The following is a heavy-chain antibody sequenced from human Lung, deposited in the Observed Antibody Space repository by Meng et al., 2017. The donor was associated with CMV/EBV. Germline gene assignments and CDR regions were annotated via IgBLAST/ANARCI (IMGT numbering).Heavy chain of an antibody. CDR3: ARLYCTGLTCFLDY. CDR2: ISQDGSKD. Sequence: SXEGSGFSFQNYALHWVRQTPGEGLEWVAVISQDGSKDYYGDSVKGRFRVSRDDSKATVYLHMNSLTVDDTSIYYCARLYCTGLTCFLDYLGQGSLVTVSS. CDR1: GFSFQNYA. D-gene: IGHD2-8*02. J-gene: IGHJ4*02. V-gene: IGHV3-30-3*01.